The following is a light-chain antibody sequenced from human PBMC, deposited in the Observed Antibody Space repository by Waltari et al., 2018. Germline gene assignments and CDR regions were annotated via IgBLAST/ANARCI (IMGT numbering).Light chain of an antibody. CDR3: QEFHSWPPLT. CDR1: QHIGDN. CDR2: AAS. J-gene: IGKJ4*01. Sequence: VVMTQSPATLSVSPGEGATLSCRASQHIGDNEVCDQQTPGQAPRLVIYAASTLAVGIPDRVSGSGSGTDVNLTISSLLSEDFATYYCQEFHSWPPLTFGGGTRVDI. V-gene: IGKV3-15*01.